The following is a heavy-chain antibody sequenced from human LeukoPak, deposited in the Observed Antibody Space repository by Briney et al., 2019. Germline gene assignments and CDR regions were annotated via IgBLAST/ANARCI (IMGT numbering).Heavy chain of an antibody. V-gene: IGHV1-69*06. D-gene: IGHD4-11*01. CDR3: ARVRRGTVTTWYNWFDP. J-gene: IGHJ5*02. CDR2: IIPIFGTA. Sequence: ASVKASCKASGGTFISYAISWVRQAPGQGLEWMGGIIPIFGTANYAQKFQGRVTITADKSTSTAYMELRSLRSDDTAVYYCARVRRGTVTTWYNWFDPWGQGTLVTVSS. CDR1: GGTFISYA.